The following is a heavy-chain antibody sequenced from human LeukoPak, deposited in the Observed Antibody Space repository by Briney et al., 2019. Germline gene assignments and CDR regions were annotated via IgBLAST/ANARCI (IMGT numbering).Heavy chain of an antibody. V-gene: IGHV1-2*02. CDR1: GDTFTGYY. Sequence: ASVKVSCKASGDTFTGYYMHWVRQAPGQGLEWMGWINPNSGGTKYAQKFQGRVTMTRDTSISTAYMELSRLRSEDTAVYYCARHGYSGYDYHYYYYMDVWGKGTTVTVSS. D-gene: IGHD5-12*01. CDR3: ARHGYSGYDYHYYYYMDV. CDR2: INPNSGGT. J-gene: IGHJ6*03.